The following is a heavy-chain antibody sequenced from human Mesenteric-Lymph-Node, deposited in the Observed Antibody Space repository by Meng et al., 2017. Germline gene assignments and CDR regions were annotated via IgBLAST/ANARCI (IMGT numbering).Heavy chain of an antibody. V-gene: IGHV4-34*12. J-gene: IGHJ4*02. D-gene: IGHD2-8*02. CDR2: IIHGGSP. CDR1: GGSLRGAY. Sequence: QVQPHRGGAVMLNPSETLSPTCAVNGGSLRGAYWNWNRQPPGKGLEWIGEIIHGGSPSYNPSLKSRVTISIDTSKNQLSLMLSSVTAADTAVYYCARRPTGIDYWGQGTLVTVSS. CDR3: ARRPTGIDY.